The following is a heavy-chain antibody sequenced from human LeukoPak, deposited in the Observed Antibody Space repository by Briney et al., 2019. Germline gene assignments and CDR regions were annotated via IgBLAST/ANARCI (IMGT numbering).Heavy chain of an antibody. V-gene: IGHV3-15*01. CDR3: TSPSSSWYYFDY. CDR1: GFTFSSYS. J-gene: IGHJ4*02. Sequence: GGSLRLSCAASGFTFSSYSMNWVRQAPGKGLEWVGRIKSKTDGGTTDYAAPVKGRFTISRDDSKNTLYLQMNSLKTEDTAVYYCTSPSSSWYYFDYWGQGTLVTVSS. CDR2: IKSKTDGGTT. D-gene: IGHD6-13*01.